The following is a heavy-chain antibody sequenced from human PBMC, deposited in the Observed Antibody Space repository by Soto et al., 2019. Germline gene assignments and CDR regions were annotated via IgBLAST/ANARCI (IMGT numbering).Heavy chain of an antibody. V-gene: IGHV3-23*01. CDR2: ISGSGGST. Sequence: EVQLLESGGGLVQPGGSLRLSCAASGFTFSSYAMRWVRQAPVKGLEWVSAISGSGGSTYDAASVKGRFTISRDNSKNTLYLQMNSLRAEDTAVYYCARRGSGSYYDYWGQGTLVTVSS. J-gene: IGHJ4*02. CDR1: GFTFSSYA. CDR3: ARRGSGSYYDY. D-gene: IGHD1-26*01.